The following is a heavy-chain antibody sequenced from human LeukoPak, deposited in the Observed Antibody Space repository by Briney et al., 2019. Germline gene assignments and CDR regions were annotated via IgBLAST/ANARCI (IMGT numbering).Heavy chain of an antibody. V-gene: IGHV3-33*01. J-gene: IGHJ6*02. CDR1: GFTFSSYG. CDR2: IWYDGSNK. D-gene: IGHD5-18*01. CDR3: ARGGYSYGPSLGYYGMDV. Sequence: PGRSLRLSCAASGFTFSSYGMHWVRQAPGKGLEWVAVIWYDGSNKYYADSVKGRFTISRDNSKNTLYLQMNSLRAEDTAVYYCARGGYSYGPSLGYYGMDVWGQGTTVTVSS.